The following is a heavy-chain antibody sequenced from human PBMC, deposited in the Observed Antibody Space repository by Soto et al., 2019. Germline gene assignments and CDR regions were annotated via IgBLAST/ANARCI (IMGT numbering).Heavy chain of an antibody. D-gene: IGHD2-2*01. CDR3: ARGKVEVVPAAKKCYYYYGMDV. V-gene: IGHV4-34*01. CDR1: GGSFSGYY. J-gene: IGHJ6*02. Sequence: SETLSLTCAVYGGSFSGYYWSWIRQPPGKGLEWIGEINHSGSTNYNPSLKSRVTISVDTSKNQFSLKLSSVTAADTAVYYCARGKVEVVPAAKKCYYYYGMDVWGQGNTVTVSS. CDR2: INHSGST.